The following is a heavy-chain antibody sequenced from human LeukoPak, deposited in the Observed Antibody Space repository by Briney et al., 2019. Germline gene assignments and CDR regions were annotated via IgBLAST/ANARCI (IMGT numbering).Heavy chain of an antibody. CDR2: ISASGDTT. J-gene: IGHJ4*02. CDR1: GLTFNNYD. CDR3: ARSPSGEPTN. D-gene: IGHD3-16*01. Sequence: PGGSLRLSCAASGLTFNNYDMTWVRQAPGQGLEWVSSISASGDTTYYADSVKGRFTISRDNSKNTLYLQMNSLRAEDTAVYYCARSPSGEPTNWGQGTLVTVSS. V-gene: IGHV3-23*01.